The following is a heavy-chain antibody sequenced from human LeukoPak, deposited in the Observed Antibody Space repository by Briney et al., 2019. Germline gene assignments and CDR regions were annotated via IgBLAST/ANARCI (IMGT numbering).Heavy chain of an antibody. J-gene: IGHJ6*04. CDR2: IKQDGSEK. CDR1: GFTLSTYW. Sequence: GGSLRLSCAASGFTLSTYWMNWVRQAPGKGLEWVANIKQDGSEKYYVDSVKGRFTISRDNAKNSLYLQMNSLRAEDTAVYYCARDSLPEDGMDVWGKGTTVTVSS. CDR3: ARDSLPEDGMDV. V-gene: IGHV3-7*03.